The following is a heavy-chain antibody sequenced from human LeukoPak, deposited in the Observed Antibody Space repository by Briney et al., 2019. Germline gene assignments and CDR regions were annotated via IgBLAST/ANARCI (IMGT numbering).Heavy chain of an antibody. J-gene: IGHJ4*02. Sequence: ASVKVSCKASGYTFTGYYMHWVRQAPGQGLEWMGWINPNSGGTNYAQKFQGRVTMTRDTSISTAYMELSRLRSDDTAVYYCARDEGWWRYYFDYWGQGTLVTVSS. CDR1: GYTFTGYY. CDR3: ARDEGWWRYYFDY. D-gene: IGHD2-15*01. CDR2: INPNSGGT. V-gene: IGHV1-2*02.